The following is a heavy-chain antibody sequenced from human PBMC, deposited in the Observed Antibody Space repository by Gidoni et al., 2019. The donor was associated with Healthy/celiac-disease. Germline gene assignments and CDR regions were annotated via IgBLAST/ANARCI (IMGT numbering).Heavy chain of an antibody. CDR2: IFSNDEK. CDR3: ARIARGYYDSSGYRY. CDR1: GFSLSNARMG. V-gene: IGHV2-26*01. Sequence: QVTLKESGPVLVKPTETLTLTCTVSGFSLSNARMGVSWIRQPPGKALEWLANIFSNDEKSYSTSLKSRLTISKDTSKSQVVLTMTNMDPVDTATYYCARIARGYYDSSGYRYWGQGTLVTVSS. J-gene: IGHJ4*02. D-gene: IGHD3-22*01.